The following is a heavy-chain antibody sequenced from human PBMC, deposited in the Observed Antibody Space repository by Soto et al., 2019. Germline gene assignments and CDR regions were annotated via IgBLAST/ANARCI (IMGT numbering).Heavy chain of an antibody. CDR3: ASRMSSGYYYGMDV. Sequence: QVQLVQSGAEVQKPGSSAKVSCKASGGTFSSYTISWVRQAPGQGLEWMGRIIPILGIANYAQKCQGRVTMTADKTTSTAYIELSSVRSEDTAGYYCASRMSSGYYYGMDVWGQGTTVTVSS. CDR2: IIPILGIA. D-gene: IGHD3-10*01. CDR1: GGTFSSYT. J-gene: IGHJ6*02. V-gene: IGHV1-69*02.